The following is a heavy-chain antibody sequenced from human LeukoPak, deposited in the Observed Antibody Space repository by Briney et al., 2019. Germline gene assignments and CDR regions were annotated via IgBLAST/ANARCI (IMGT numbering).Heavy chain of an antibody. D-gene: IGHD6-13*01. V-gene: IGHV3-43*02. CDR3: AKDKAGTIVWYGRWAIGLFDY. CDR2: ISADGGST. J-gene: IGHJ4*02. Sequence: GGSLRLSCAASGFNFDAYAMHWVRQAPGKGLQWVSLISADGGSTYYADSVKGRFTISRDNSKNSLYLQMNSLTTEDTAFYHCAKDKAGTIVWYGRWAIGLFDYWGQGTLLTVSS. CDR1: GFNFDAYA.